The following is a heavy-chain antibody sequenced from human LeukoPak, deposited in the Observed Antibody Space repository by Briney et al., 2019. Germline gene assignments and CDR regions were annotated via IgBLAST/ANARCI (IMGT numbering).Heavy chain of an antibody. J-gene: IGHJ6*03. D-gene: IGHD6-13*01. Sequence: SVKVPCKASGGTFSSYAISWVRQAPGQGLEWMGGIIPIFGTANYAQKFQGRVTITADESTSTAYMELSSLRSEDTAVYYCARDSGSSQFYQGLYYYYYYMDVWGKGTTVTVSS. CDR1: GGTFSSYA. CDR2: IIPIFGTA. V-gene: IGHV1-69*13. CDR3: ARDSGSSQFYQGLYYYYYYMDV.